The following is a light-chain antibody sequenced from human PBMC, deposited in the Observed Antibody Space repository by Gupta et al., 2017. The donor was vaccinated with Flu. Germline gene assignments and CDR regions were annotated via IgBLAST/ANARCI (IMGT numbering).Light chain of an antibody. Sequence: IVLTQSPATLSLSPGERATLSCRASQSVSSYLAWYQQKPGQAPRLLIYDASNRATGIPARFSGSGSGTDFTLTISSLEPEDFAVYYCQQRSNWPVTCGQGTKLEIK. CDR3: QQRSNWPVT. J-gene: IGKJ2*01. V-gene: IGKV3-11*01. CDR2: DAS. CDR1: QSVSSY.